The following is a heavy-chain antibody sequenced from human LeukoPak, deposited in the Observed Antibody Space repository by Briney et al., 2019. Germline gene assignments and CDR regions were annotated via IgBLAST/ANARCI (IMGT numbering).Heavy chain of an antibody. CDR3: ARAPITSPFYFDY. CDR2: IKQDGREK. V-gene: IGHV3-7*03. Sequence: PGGSLRLSCAASGFTFSNYWMTWVRQAPGKGLEWVATIKQDGREKYYVDSVKGRFTVSRDNARNSLYLQMDSLRAEDTALYYCARAPITSPFYFDYWGQGTLVTVSS. J-gene: IGHJ4*02. CDR1: GFTFSNYW. D-gene: IGHD2-2*01.